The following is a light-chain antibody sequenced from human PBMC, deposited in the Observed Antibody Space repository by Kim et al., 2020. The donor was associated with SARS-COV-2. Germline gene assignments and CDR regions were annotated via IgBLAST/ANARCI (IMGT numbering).Light chain of an antibody. CDR1: SSNGRRHF. Sequence: GQSVTISCSGSSSNGRRHFVNWYQQLPGTAPKVFIYNDNQRPSGVPDRFSGSRSGTSASLAISGLQSEDEADYYCATWDVTLNGWVFGGGTQLTVL. V-gene: IGLV1-44*01. J-gene: IGLJ3*02. CDR3: ATWDVTLNGWV. CDR2: NDN.